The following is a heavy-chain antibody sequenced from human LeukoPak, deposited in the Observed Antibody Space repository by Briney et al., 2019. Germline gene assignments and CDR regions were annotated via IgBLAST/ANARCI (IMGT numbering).Heavy chain of an antibody. CDR2: MNPNSGNT. J-gene: IGHJ5*02. V-gene: IGHV1-8*01. CDR1: GYTFTSND. CDR3: ARGSILLWFGESYGT. D-gene: IGHD3-10*01. Sequence: GASVKVSCKASGYTFTSNDINWVRQATGQGLEWMGWMNPNSGNTAYAQKFQGRVTMTRNTSISTAYMELSSLRSEDTAVYYCARGSILLWFGESYGTWGQGTLVTVSS.